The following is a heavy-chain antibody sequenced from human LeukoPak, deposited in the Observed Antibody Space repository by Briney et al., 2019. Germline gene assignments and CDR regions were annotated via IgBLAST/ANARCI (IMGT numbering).Heavy chain of an antibody. CDR1: GYTFTGYY. D-gene: IGHD6-13*01. CDR3: ARAKSGLSSSWNDY. CDR2: INPNSGGT. J-gene: IGHJ4*02. V-gene: IGHV1-2*02. Sequence: ASVKVSCKASGYTFTGYYMHWVRQAPGQGLEWMGWINPNSGGTNYAQKFQGRVTMTRDTSISTAYMELSRLRSDDTAVYYCARAKSGLSSSWNDYWGQGTLVTVSS.